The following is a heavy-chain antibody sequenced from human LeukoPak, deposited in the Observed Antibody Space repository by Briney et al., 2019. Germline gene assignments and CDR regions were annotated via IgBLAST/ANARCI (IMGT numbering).Heavy chain of an antibody. CDR2: VSYEGSTV. CDR1: GFTFSSYG. CDR3: ARVLHKRNYDSSVYYGY. D-gene: IGHD3-22*01. J-gene: IGHJ4*02. V-gene: IGHV3-30*03. Sequence: GGSLRLSCTPSGFTFSSYGMHWVRQAPGKGLEWVAVVSYEGSTVYYADSVKGRFTISRDNAKNSLYLQMNSLRAEDTAVYYCARVLHKRNYDSSVYYGYWGQGSLVTVSS.